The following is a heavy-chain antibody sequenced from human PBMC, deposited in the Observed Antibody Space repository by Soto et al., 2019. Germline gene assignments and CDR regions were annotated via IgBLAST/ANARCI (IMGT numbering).Heavy chain of an antibody. D-gene: IGHD3-10*01. CDR1: GFTFSSYG. CDR3: GKDCQYGSGRFIKDGGKWYFDP. Sequence: QVQLVESGGGVVQPGRSLRLSCAASGFTFSSYGMHWVRQAPGKGLEWVAVISYDGSNKYYADSVKGRFTISRDNFKEPVYLPKNRLRGEDTAWYYWGKDCQYGSGRFIKDGGKWYFDPWGRGTLVTVSS. CDR2: ISYDGSNK. V-gene: IGHV3-30*18. J-gene: IGHJ2*01.